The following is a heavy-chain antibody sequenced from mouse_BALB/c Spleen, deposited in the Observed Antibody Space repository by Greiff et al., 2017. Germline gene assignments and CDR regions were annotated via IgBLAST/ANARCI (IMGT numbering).Heavy chain of an antibody. D-gene: IGHD2-1*01. CDR2: IWGDGST. CDR1: GFSLTGYG. CDR3: ARVLIYYGNDWYFDV. Sequence: QVQLQQSGPGLVAPSQSLSITCTASGFSLTGYGVNWVRQPPGKGLEWLGMIWGDGSTDYNSALKSRLSISKDNSKSHVFLKMNSLQTDDTARYYCARVLIYYGNDWYFDVWGAGTTVTVSA. J-gene: IGHJ1*01. V-gene: IGHV2-6-7*01.